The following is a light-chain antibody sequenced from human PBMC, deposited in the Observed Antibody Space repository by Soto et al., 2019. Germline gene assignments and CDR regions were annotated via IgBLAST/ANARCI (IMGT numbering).Light chain of an antibody. J-gene: IGLJ2*01. CDR1: SSNIGAGYD. CDR3: QSYDGSLSGSV. Sequence: QSVLTQPPSVSGAPGQRVTISCTGSSSNIGAGYDVHWYQQLPGTAPKLLIYGNSNRPSGVPDRFSGSKSGTSASLAITGRQPEDEADYYCQSYDGSLSGSVFGGGTKLTVL. CDR2: GNS. V-gene: IGLV1-40*01.